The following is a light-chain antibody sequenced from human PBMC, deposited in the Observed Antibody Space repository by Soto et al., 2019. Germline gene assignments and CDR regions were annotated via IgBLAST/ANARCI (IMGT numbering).Light chain of an antibody. J-gene: IGKJ1*01. Sequence: EIVMTQSPATLSVPPGERATLSCRASQSISSNLAWYQQRPGQPPRLLIYGASTRATGIPARFSGSGSGTEFTLTISSLQSEDFAVYYCQQSSNWPRTFGQGTKVDIK. CDR2: GAS. V-gene: IGKV3-15*01. CDR1: QSISSN. CDR3: QQSSNWPRT.